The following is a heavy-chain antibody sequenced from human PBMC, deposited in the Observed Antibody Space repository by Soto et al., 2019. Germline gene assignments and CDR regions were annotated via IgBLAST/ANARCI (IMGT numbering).Heavy chain of an antibody. D-gene: IGHD3-10*01. V-gene: IGHV3-23*01. Sequence: SGGSLRLSCAASGFTFSSYGMSWVRQALGKGLEWVSSISGSGGSTYYADSVKGRFTISRDNSKNTLYLQMSSLRAEDTAVYYCANRNDYGSGSYFPFDHWGQGTLVTVSS. CDR1: GFTFSSYG. CDR2: ISGSGGST. J-gene: IGHJ4*02. CDR3: ANRNDYGSGSYFPFDH.